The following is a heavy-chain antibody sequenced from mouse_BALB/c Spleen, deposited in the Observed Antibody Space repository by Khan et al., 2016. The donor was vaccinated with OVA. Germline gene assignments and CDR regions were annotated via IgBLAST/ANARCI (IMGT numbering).Heavy chain of an antibody. CDR1: GFTFSTYA. D-gene: IGHD2-10*01. J-gene: IGHJ3*02. V-gene: IGHV5-9-3*01. CDR2: ISSDGDYT. Sequence: EVQLQESGGGLVKPGGSLKLSCEVSGFTFSTYAMSWVRQTPEKRLEWVASISSDGDYTFYLDSVKGRFTISRDNAKNTLYLEMSSMRSDDTAMFYCARSSYGNFGYWGQGTLVTVSA. CDR3: ARSSYGNFGY.